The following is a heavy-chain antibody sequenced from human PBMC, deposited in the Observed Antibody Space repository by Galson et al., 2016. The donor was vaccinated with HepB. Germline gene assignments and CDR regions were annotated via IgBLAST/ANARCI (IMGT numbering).Heavy chain of an antibody. Sequence: SLRLSCAGSGFIFSTYAMSWVRQAPGKGLEWVSGITSGGTTYYADSVKGRFTISRDNPKNILYLQMKSLRDEDTAVYYCAKRPYSYGWHYGMDVWGQRTTVTVSS. CDR3: AKRPYSYGWHYGMDV. V-gene: IGHV3-23*01. J-gene: IGHJ6*02. D-gene: IGHD5-18*01. CDR2: ITSGGTT. CDR1: GFIFSTYA.